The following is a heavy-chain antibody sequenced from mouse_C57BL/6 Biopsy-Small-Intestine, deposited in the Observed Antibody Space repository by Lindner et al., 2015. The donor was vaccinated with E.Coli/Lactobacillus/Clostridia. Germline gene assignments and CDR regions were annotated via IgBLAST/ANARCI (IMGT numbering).Heavy chain of an antibody. CDR3: SRGPSHYYAMDY. Sequence: VQLQESGAELAKPGTSVKMSCKASGYTFTNYWMNWVKQRPGQGLEWIGAINPSNGYTDYNQKFKDKAILTADKSSSTAYMQLSSLTSEDSAVYYCSRGPSHYYAMDYWGQGTSVTVSS. V-gene: IGHV1-7*01. CDR1: GYTFTNYW. CDR2: INPSNGYT. J-gene: IGHJ4*01.